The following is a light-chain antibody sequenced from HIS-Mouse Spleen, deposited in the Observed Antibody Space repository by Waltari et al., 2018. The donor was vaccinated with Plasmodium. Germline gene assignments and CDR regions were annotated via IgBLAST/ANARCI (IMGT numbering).Light chain of an antibody. Sequence: SYELTQPPSVSVSPGQTASITCSGDKLGHKYACWYKQKPGQSPVLVIYQDSKRPSGIPERFSGSNSGNTATLTISGTQAMDEADYYCQAWDSSTVVFGGGTKLTVL. CDR3: QAWDSSTVV. CDR1: KLGHKY. V-gene: IGLV3-1*01. J-gene: IGLJ2*01. CDR2: QDS.